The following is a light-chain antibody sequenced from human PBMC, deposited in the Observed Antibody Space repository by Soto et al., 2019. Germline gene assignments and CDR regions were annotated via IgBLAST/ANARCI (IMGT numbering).Light chain of an antibody. CDR2: EVT. CDR3: SSYTNINTRACV. J-gene: IGLJ1*01. V-gene: IGLV2-14*01. Sequence: QSALTQPASVSGSPGQSITISCTGTSGDIGSYNRVSWYQQHPGKAAKLIIYEVTNRPSGVSNRFSGSKSGNTASLTISGLQAEDEAEDYCSSYTNINTRACVFGTGTKLTVL. CDR1: SGDIGSYNR.